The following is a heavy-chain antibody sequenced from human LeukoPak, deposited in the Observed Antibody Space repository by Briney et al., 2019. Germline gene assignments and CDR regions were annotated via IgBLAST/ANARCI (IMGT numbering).Heavy chain of an antibody. D-gene: IGHD4-17*01. V-gene: IGHV3-23*01. CDR1: GFTFSSYS. CDR2: ITSSGGT. CDR3: AIEDYRDHTTGFDS. J-gene: IGHJ5*01. Sequence: PGGSLRLSCAASGFTFSSYSMNWVRQAPGRGLEWVSAITSSGGTYYIASVRGRFIVSRDNSRNTLYLQMNGLTAEDTAMYYCAIEDYRDHTTGFDSWGQGTLVTVSS.